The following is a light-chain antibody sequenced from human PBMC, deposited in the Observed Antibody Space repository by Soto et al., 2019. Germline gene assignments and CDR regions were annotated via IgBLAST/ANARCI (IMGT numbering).Light chain of an antibody. V-gene: IGKV3-15*01. Sequence: EIVMTQSPATLSVSPGERATLSCRASQSVSSNLAWYQQKPGQAPRLLIYGASTRATAIPARFSRSGFGTEFPHTISSLQSEDFAVYYCQQYNDWPPITFGQGTRLEIK. CDR3: QQYNDWPPIT. CDR2: GAS. CDR1: QSVSSN. J-gene: IGKJ5*01.